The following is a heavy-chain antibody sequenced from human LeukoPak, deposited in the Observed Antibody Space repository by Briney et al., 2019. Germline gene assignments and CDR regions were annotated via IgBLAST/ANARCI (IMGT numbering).Heavy chain of an antibody. CDR3: AKTWRFAWGGSGFDH. Sequence: GGSLRLSCAASGFTFSNYAMTWVRQAPGKGLEWVSAISGGGGNTYYADSVKGRLTISRGNSKNILYLQMNSLRAEDTAVYYCAKTWRFAWGGSGFDHWGQGALVTVSS. D-gene: IGHD5-12*01. CDR1: GFTFSNYA. J-gene: IGHJ4*02. CDR2: ISGGGGNT. V-gene: IGHV3-23*01.